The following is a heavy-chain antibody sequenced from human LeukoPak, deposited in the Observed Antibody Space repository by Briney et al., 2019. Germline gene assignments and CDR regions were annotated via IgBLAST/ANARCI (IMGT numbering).Heavy chain of an antibody. CDR1: GFTFSSYS. V-gene: IGHV3-48*02. J-gene: IGHJ6*02. Sequence: GGSLRLSCAASGFTFSSYSMNWVRQAPGKGLEWVSYISSSSSTIYYADSVKGRFTISRDNAKNSLYLQMNSLRDEDTAVYYCARQILLRYFDWLNPKDYYYGMDVWGQGTTVTVSS. CDR2: ISSSSSTI. CDR3: ARQILLRYFDWLNPKDYYYGMDV. D-gene: IGHD3-9*01.